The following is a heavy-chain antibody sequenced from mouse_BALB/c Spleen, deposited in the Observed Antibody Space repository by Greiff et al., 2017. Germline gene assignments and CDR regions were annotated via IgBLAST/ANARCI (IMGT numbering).Heavy chain of an antibody. CDR2: IYPGDGDT. J-gene: IGHJ4*01. CDR1: GYAFSSYW. Sequence: VQLQQSGAELVRPGSSVKISCKASGYAFSSYWMNWVKQRPGQGLEWIGQIYPGDGDTNYNGKFKGKATLTADKSSSTAYMQLSSLTSEDSAVYFCARFTTAEPYAMDYWGQGTSVTVSS. CDR3: ARFTTAEPYAMDY. D-gene: IGHD1-2*01. V-gene: IGHV1-80*01.